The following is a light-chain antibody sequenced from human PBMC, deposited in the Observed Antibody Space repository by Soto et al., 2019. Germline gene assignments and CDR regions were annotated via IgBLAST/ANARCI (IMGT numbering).Light chain of an antibody. J-gene: IGKJ1*01. Sequence: DIQMTQSPSSLSGSVGDRVIITCRASQTISKYLDWYQHKPGKVPTLLLYAASSLQSGVPSRFSGSGSGTEFTITITSLQPEDFATYYCQQSGDTPPWTFGQGTKVDIK. CDR3: QQSGDTPPWT. CDR1: QTISKY. CDR2: AAS. V-gene: IGKV1-39*01.